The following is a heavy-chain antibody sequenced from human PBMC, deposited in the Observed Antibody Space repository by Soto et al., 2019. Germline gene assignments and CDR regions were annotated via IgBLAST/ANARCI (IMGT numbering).Heavy chain of an antibody. CDR3: ARDPRYCIGGICYSMDF. D-gene: IGHD2-15*01. CDR2: ITSDSNTI. Sequence: PGGSLRLSCAGSGFSFSAYNMNWARQAPGKGLEWVSHITSDSNTIKYADSVKGRFTTSRDNAKNALYLQIDSLRDEDTAVYYCARDPRYCIGGICYSMDFWGQGTLVTVSS. V-gene: IGHV3-48*02. CDR1: GFSFSAYN. J-gene: IGHJ4*02.